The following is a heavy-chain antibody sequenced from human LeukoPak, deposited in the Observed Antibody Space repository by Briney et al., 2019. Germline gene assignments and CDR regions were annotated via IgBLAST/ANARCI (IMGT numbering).Heavy chain of an antibody. D-gene: IGHD6-19*01. CDR2: INHSGST. J-gene: IGHJ6*02. CDR3: ARSGIAVAKRYYYGMDF. CDR1: GGSFSGYY. Sequence: SETLSLTCAVYGGSFSGYYWSWIRQPPEKGLEWIGEINHSGSTNYNPSLKSRVTISVDTSKNQFSLKLSSVTAADTAVYYCARSGIAVAKRYYYGMDFWGQGTTVTVSS. V-gene: IGHV4-34*01.